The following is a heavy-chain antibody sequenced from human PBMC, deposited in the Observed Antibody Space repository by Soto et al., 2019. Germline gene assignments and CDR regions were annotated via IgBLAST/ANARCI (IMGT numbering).Heavy chain of an antibody. Sequence: QVQLVESGGGVVQPGRSLRLSCAASGFIFSTYGMHWVRQAPGKGLEWVAVIWYDGSNKYYADSVKGRFTISRDNSKNTPYRQMNSLRAEDTGVYYCARDTTRAMVRIYNGMDVWRQGPTVTASS. V-gene: IGHV3-33*01. D-gene: IGHD3-10*01. CDR3: ARDTTRAMVRIYNGMDV. CDR1: GFIFSTYG. J-gene: IGHJ6*02. CDR2: IWYDGSNK.